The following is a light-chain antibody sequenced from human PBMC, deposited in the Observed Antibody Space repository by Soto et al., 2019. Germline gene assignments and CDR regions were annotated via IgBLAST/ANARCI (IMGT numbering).Light chain of an antibody. Sequence: DIPMTQSPSTLSASVGDRVTLTCRVSESVNTWLAWYQQRPGKAPKLLIYDASSLESGVPSRFSGSGAGTDFTLTITGLQPDDFATYYCQEYNTYRFTFGPGTSVDI. J-gene: IGKJ3*01. CDR1: ESVNTW. V-gene: IGKV1-5*01. CDR2: DAS. CDR3: QEYNTYRFT.